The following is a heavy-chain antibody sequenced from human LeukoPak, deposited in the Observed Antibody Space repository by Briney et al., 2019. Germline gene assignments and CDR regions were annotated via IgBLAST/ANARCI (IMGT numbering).Heavy chain of an antibody. Sequence: GGSLRLSCKASGITFGDYGVSWFRQAPGKGLEWIGFIRSKTYGGTTEDAASVRGRFTLSRDDFKNIVYLEMNILRAEDTAVYYCSTDYWRLGFDYWGQGTLVTVSS. V-gene: IGHV3-49*03. CDR2: IRSKTYGGTT. CDR1: GITFGDYG. D-gene: IGHD1-1*01. CDR3: STDYWRLGFDY. J-gene: IGHJ4*02.